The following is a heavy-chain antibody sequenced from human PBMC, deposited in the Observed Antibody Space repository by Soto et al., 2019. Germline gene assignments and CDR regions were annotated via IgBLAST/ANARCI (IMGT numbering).Heavy chain of an antibody. CDR3: TTEVYCDFWSGYRKGDV. D-gene: IGHD3-3*01. Sequence: PGGSLRLSCAASGFTFSSYGMHWVRQAPGKGLEWVAVISYDGSNKYYADSVKGRFTISRDNSKNTLYLQMNSLRAEDTAVYYCTTEVYCDFWSGYRKGDVWGKGTTVTVSS. CDR1: GFTFSSYG. J-gene: IGHJ6*04. V-gene: IGHV3-30*03. CDR2: ISYDGSNK.